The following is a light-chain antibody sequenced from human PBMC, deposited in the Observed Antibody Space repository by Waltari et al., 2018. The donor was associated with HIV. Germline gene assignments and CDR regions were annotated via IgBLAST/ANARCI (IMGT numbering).Light chain of an antibody. CDR1: SANIGNT. CDR2: RDK. V-gene: IGLV1-47*01. J-gene: IGLJ3*02. CDR3: AAWDDILSGWV. Sequence: QSVLTQPPSASGAPGQRVTLSCSGSSANIGNTVSWYQQLPGTAPKVLIYRDKQRPAGVPDRFSGSRSGTSASLDVSGLRSEDEANYICAAWDDILSGWVFGGGTKLTVL.